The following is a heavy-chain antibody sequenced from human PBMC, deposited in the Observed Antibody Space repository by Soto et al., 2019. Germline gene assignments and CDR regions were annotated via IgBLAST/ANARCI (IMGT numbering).Heavy chain of an antibody. J-gene: IGHJ6*02. CDR3: ARVARSDPIYYYGMDV. CDR1: GGSFSGYY. V-gene: IGHV4-34*01. Sequence: PSETLSLTCAVYGGSFSGYYWSWIRQPPGKGLEWIGEINHSGSTNYNPSLKSRVAISVDTSKNQFSLKLSSVTAADTAVYYCARVARSDPIYYYGMDVWGQGTTVTVSS. CDR2: INHSGST.